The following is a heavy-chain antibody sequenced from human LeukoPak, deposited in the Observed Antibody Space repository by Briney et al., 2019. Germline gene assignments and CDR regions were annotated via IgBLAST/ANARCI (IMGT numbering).Heavy chain of an antibody. J-gene: IGHJ4*02. CDR3: ARDRTCSGGSCAIWGSLDY. CDR2: IIPIFGTA. V-gene: IGHV1-69*01. D-gene: IGHD2-15*01. CDR1: GGTFSSYA. Sequence: SVNVSCKASGGTFSSYAISWVRQAPGQGLEWMGGIIPIFGTANYAQKFQGRVTITADESTSTAYMELSSLRSEDTAVYYCARDRTCSGGSCAIWGSLDYWGQGTLVTVSS.